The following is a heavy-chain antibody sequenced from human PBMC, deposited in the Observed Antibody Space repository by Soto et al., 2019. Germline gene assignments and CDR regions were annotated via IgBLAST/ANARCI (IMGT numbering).Heavy chain of an antibody. V-gene: IGHV3-74*01. CDR1: GFTFSTYW. Sequence: VGSLRLSCAASGFTFSTYWMHWVRQAPGKGLVWVSRLDNDGTNTRYADSVKGRFTVSRDNGKNTVYLQMDSLRAEDTAVYYCARDGGTYFDYWGQGTLVTVSS. D-gene: IGHD3-16*01. J-gene: IGHJ4*02. CDR3: ARDGGTYFDY. CDR2: LDNDGTNT.